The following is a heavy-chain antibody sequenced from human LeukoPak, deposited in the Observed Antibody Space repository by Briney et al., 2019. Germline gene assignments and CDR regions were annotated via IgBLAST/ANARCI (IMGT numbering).Heavy chain of an antibody. J-gene: IGHJ4*02. Sequence: PGRSLRLSCAASGFTFSSYAMHWVRQTPGKGPEWVAVISYDGSNKYYADSVKGRFTISRDNSKNTLYLQMNSRRVEDTAVYYCANAEYGDYVGYFDYWGQGTLVTVSS. CDR1: GFTFSSYA. CDR2: ISYDGSNK. CDR3: ANAEYGDYVGYFDY. D-gene: IGHD4-17*01. V-gene: IGHV3-30*04.